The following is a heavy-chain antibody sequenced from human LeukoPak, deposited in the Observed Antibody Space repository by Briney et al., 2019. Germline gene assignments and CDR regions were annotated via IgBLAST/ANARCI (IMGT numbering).Heavy chain of an antibody. CDR1: GFTFSSYS. J-gene: IGHJ5*02. CDR3: ARGEGYCSGGSCYKDTNWFDP. V-gene: IGHV3-48*01. CDR2: ISSGSSTI. D-gene: IGHD2-15*01. Sequence: GGSLRLSCAASGFTFSSYSMNWVRQAPGKGLEWVSYISSGSSTIYYADSVKGRFTISRDNAKNSLYLQMNSLRAEDTAVYYCARGEGYCSGGSCYKDTNWFDPGAREPWSPSPQ.